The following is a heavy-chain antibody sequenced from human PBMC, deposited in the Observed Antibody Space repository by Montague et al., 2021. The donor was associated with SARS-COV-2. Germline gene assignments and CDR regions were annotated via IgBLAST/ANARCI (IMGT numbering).Heavy chain of an antibody. J-gene: IGHJ4*02. CDR1: GGSISSFY. V-gene: IGHV4-59*08. Sequence: SETLSLTCTVSGGSISSFYWCWFRQPPGKGLEWIGYITDSGSTNYNSSLTSRVTMSVDTSKNQYSLKVNSVTAADTAVYYCARHYSATLPADYWGQGTLVTVSS. D-gene: IGHD2-15*01. CDR3: ARHYSATLPADY. CDR2: ITDSGST.